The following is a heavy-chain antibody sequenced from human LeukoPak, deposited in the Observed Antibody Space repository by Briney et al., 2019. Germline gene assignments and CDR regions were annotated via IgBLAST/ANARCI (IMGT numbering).Heavy chain of an antibody. V-gene: IGHV3-23*01. J-gene: IGHJ5*02. Sequence: GGSLRLSCAASGFTFSSYAMSWDRQAPGKGLEWVSAISGSGGSTYYADSVKGRFTISRDNSKNTLYLQMNSLRAEDTAVYYCAKDPYIVSSTSQNWFDPWGQGTLVTVSS. CDR2: ISGSGGST. D-gene: IGHD2-2*01. CDR1: GFTFSSYA. CDR3: AKDPYIVSSTSQNWFDP.